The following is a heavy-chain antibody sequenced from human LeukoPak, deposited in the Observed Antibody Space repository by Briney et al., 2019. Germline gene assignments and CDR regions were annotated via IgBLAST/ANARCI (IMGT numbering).Heavy chain of an antibody. Sequence: GGSLRLSCAAPGFTFSSYWMSWVRQAPGKGLEWVANIKQDGSEKYYVDSVKGRFTISRDNAKNSLYLQMNSLRAEDTAVYYCARVGPYDFWSGYNFDIWGQGTMVTVSS. V-gene: IGHV3-7*01. CDR3: ARVGPYDFWSGYNFDI. CDR1: GFTFSSYW. J-gene: IGHJ3*02. D-gene: IGHD3-3*01. CDR2: IKQDGSEK.